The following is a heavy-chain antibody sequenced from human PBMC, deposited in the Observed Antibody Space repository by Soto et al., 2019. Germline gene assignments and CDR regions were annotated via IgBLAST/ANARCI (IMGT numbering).Heavy chain of an antibody. Sequence: LRLSCAAPGFTFSSYWMHWVRQAPGKGLVWVSRINSDGSSTSYADSVKGRFTISRDNAKNTLYLQMNSLRAEDTAVYYCARAGSSSWYRRYYYYGMDVWGQGTTVTVSS. CDR1: GFTFSSYW. CDR3: ARAGSSSWYRRYYYYGMDV. V-gene: IGHV3-74*01. CDR2: INSDGSST. J-gene: IGHJ6*02. D-gene: IGHD6-13*01.